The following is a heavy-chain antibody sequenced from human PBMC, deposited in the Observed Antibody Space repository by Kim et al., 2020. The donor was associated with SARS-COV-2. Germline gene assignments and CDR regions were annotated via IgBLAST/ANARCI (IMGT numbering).Heavy chain of an antibody. CDR3: ARGKGSSSRPRNYYYYYMDV. V-gene: IGHV4-34*01. D-gene: IGHD6-13*01. CDR2: INHSGST. J-gene: IGHJ6*03. Sequence: SETLSLTCAVYGGSFSGYYWSWIRQPPGKGLEWIGEINHSGSTNYNPSLKSRVTISVDTSKNQFSLKLSSVTAADTAVYYCARGKGSSSRPRNYYYYYMDVWGKGTTVTVSS. CDR1: GGSFSGYY.